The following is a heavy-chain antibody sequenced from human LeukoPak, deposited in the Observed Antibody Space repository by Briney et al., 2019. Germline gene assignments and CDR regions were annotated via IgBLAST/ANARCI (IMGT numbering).Heavy chain of an antibody. CDR3: ARVQPATAIGY. CDR2: IYYSGST. CDR1: GGSISSSSFY. D-gene: IGHD2-21*02. Sequence: PSETPSLTCTVSGGSISSSSFYWGWLRRPPGRGREWIGSIYYSGSTYYNPSLKSRVTISVDTSKNQFSLKLSSVTAADTAVYYCARVQPATAIGYWGQGTLVTVSS. V-gene: IGHV4-39*07. J-gene: IGHJ4*02.